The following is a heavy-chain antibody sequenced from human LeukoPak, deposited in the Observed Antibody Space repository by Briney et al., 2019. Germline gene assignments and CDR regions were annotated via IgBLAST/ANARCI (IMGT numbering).Heavy chain of an antibody. V-gene: IGHV4-59*01. CDR2: IYYSGST. J-gene: IGHJ3*02. Sequence: KPSETLSLTCTVSGGSISSYYWSWIRQPPGKGLEWIGYIYYSGSTNYNPSLKSRVTISVDTPKNQFSLKLSSVTAADTAVYYCARDRGDFWSGYYPALAFDIWGQGTMVTVSS. D-gene: IGHD3-3*01. CDR3: ARDRGDFWSGYYPALAFDI. CDR1: GGSISSYY.